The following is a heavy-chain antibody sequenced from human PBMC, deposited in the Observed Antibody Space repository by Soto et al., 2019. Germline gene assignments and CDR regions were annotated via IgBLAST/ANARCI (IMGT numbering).Heavy chain of an antibody. CDR2: ISYDGSNK. Sequence: QVQLVESGGGVVQPGRSLRPSCEASGFTFSSYVMYWVRQAPGKGLEWVAVISYDGSNKYYAESVKGRFTISRDNSKNALYLQMNSLRAEDTAVYYCARGWNWVGYFDYWGQGTLVTVSS. V-gene: IGHV3-30-3*01. CDR1: GFTFSSYV. CDR3: ARGWNWVGYFDY. J-gene: IGHJ4*02. D-gene: IGHD1-7*01.